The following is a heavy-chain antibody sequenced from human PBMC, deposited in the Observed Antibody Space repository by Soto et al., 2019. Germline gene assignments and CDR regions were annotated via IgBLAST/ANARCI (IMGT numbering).Heavy chain of an antibody. D-gene: IGHD4-17*01. CDR3: ARINDDDYGDSVNAFDI. V-gene: IGHV4-39*01. Sequence: SETLSLTCTVSGGSISSSSYYWGWIRQPPGKGLERIGSIYYSGSTYYNPSLKSRVTISVDTSKNQFSLKLSSVTAADTAVYYCARINDDDYGDSVNAFDIWGQGTMVTVSS. J-gene: IGHJ3*02. CDR1: GGSISSSSYY. CDR2: IYYSGST.